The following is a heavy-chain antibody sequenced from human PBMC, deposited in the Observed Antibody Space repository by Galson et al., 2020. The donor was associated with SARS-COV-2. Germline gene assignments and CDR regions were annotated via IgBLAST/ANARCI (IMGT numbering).Heavy chain of an antibody. D-gene: IGHD2-2*01. CDR2: ISGYNGNT. J-gene: IGHJ5*02. CDR1: GYIFTNHG. Sequence: ASVKVSCTASGYIFTNHGITWVRQAPGQGLEWMGWISGYNGNTKYAEELQGRVTMTIDTSTSTVYMELRSLTSDDTAVYYCAREWGLYCRGSTCYHKSWFDPWGQGTLVTVSS. V-gene: IGHV1-18*04. CDR3: AREWGLYCRGSTCYHKSWFDP.